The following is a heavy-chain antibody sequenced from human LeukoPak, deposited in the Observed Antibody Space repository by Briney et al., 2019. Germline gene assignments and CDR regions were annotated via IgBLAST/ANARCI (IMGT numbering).Heavy chain of an antibody. V-gene: IGHV4-59*08. CDR1: GGSMSRYY. D-gene: IGHD5-18*01. Sequence: PSETLSLTCTVSGGSMSRYYWSWLRQPPGKGLEWIGYVYDSGSTSYNPSLTSRVTISADTSKNQFFLNLISVTAADTAVYYCARHPGIQLRIDNWGQGTLVTVSS. J-gene: IGHJ4*02. CDR2: VYDSGST. CDR3: ARHPGIQLRIDN.